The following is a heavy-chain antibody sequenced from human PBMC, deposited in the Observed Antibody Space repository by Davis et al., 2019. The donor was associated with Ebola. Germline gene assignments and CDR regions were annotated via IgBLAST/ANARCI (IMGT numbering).Heavy chain of an antibody. CDR2: IYPGDSDT. CDR3: ARFRSRNYYYYGMDV. J-gene: IGHJ6*02. CDR1: GYSFTGYW. Sequence: KVSCKGSGYSFTGYWIGWVRQMPGKGLEWMGIIYPGDSDTRYSPSFQGQVTISADKSISTAYLQWSSLKASDTAMYYCARFRSRNYYYYGMDVWGQGTTVTVSS. V-gene: IGHV5-51*01. D-gene: IGHD1-14*01.